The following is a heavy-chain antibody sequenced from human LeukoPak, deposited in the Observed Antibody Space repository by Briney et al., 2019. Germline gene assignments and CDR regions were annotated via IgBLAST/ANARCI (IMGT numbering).Heavy chain of an antibody. Sequence: GGSLRLSCAASGFTFDDYAMHWVRQAPGKGLEWVSGISWNSGSIGYADSVKGRFTISRDNAKNSLYLQMNSLRAEDTALYYCAKDLGPYYYDSSGYLKGAFDIWGQGTMVTVSS. CDR3: AKDLGPYYYDSSGYLKGAFDI. D-gene: IGHD3-22*01. CDR1: GFTFDDYA. J-gene: IGHJ3*02. V-gene: IGHV3-9*01. CDR2: ISWNSGSI.